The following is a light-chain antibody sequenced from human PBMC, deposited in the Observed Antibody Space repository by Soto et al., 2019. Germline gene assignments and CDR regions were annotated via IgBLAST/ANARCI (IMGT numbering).Light chain of an antibody. CDR3: QKYNSPPWT. CDR1: QGISNY. V-gene: IGKV1-27*01. CDR2: AAS. Sequence: DIQMTQSPSSLSASVGDRVTITCRASQGISNYLAWYQQKPGKVPKLLIYAASTLQSGVPSRFSGSGSGTDFTLTIRTLPPEDVATYYCQKYNSPPWTVGQGTKVDTK. J-gene: IGKJ1*01.